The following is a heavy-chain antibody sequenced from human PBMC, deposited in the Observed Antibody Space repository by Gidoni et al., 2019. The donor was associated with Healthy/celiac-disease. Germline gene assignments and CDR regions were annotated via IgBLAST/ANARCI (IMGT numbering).Heavy chain of an antibody. Sequence: QVQLQESGPGLVKPSETLSLTCTVSGGSISSYSWSWIRQPPGKGLEWIGYIYYSGSTNYNPSLKSRVTISVDTSKNQFSLKLSPVTAADTAVYYCARVIGEMATIWGYYYYGMDVWGQGTTVTVSS. D-gene: IGHD5-12*01. CDR2: IYYSGST. V-gene: IGHV4-59*01. CDR1: GGSISSYS. J-gene: IGHJ6*02. CDR3: ARVIGEMATIWGYYYYGMDV.